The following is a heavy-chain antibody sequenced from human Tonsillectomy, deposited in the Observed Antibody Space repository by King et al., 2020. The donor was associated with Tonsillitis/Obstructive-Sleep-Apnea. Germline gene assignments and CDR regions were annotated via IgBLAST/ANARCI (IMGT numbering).Heavy chain of an antibody. Sequence: VQLVESGGGLVKPGGSLRXSCAASGFPFSNAWMNWVRQAPGKGLEWVGRIRSRTDGGTTDNAAPVKGRFTILRDDSKNTLYLQMNSLKTDDTAVYYCTTXXYXXXLPPRXSIAXDIWGXGTMVTVSS. CDR3: TTXXYXXXLPPRXSIAXDI. J-gene: IGHJ3*02. CDR1: GFPFSNAW. V-gene: IGHV3-15*01. D-gene: IGHD1-26*01. CDR2: IRSRTDGGTT.